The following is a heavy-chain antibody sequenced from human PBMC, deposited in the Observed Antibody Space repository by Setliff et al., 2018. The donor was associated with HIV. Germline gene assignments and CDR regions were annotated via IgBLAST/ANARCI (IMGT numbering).Heavy chain of an antibody. CDR2: ISASGST. V-gene: IGHV4-61*02. CDR3: ARVYSRSWFFFGH. D-gene: IGHD6-13*01. Sequence: SETLSLTCTVSGGSISTGVYYWSWIRQPADKALEWIGRISASGSTNYNPSLESRVTLSIDTSNNQFSLKLTSVAAADTAVYYCARVYSRSWFFFGHWGQGVLVTVSS. J-gene: IGHJ4*02. CDR1: GGSISTGVYY.